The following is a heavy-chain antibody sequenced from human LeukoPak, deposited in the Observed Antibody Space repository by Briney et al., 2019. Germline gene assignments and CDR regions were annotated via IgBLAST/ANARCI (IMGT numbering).Heavy chain of an antibody. D-gene: IGHD2-15*01. CDR3: ARDGEGYCGRGKCYPV. CDR2: ISAASHGR. Sequence: ASVNVSCKASGYTFTDYYIHWVRQAPGQGLEWMGWISAASHGRKYAQKFQGRVTMASDTSISTAYLELARLQSDDTAVYYCARDGEGYCGRGKCYPVWGQGTTVTVSS. CDR1: GYTFTDYY. V-gene: IGHV1-2*02. J-gene: IGHJ6*02.